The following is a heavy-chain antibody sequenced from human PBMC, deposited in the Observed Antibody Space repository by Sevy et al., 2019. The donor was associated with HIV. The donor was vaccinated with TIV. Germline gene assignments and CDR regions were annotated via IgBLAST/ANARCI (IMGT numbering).Heavy chain of an antibody. CDR3: ARATPVRSGDDSLNWFAP. V-gene: IGHV4-59*01. J-gene: IGHJ5*02. Sequence: SETLSLTCTVSGGSISAYHWSWIRQPPGKGLEWIGYIHYTGSTKYNPSLESRVTISVDTSKNQFSLKLSSVTAADTAVDYCARATPVRSGDDSLNWFAPWGQGTLVTVSS. D-gene: IGHD6-19*01. CDR1: GGSISAYH. CDR2: IHYTGST.